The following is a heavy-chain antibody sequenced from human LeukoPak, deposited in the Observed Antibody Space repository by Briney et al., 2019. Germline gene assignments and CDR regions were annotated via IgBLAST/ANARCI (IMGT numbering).Heavy chain of an antibody. D-gene: IGHD3-3*01. CDR2: IYYSGSS. J-gene: IGHJ4*02. CDR1: GGSISSHY. V-gene: IGHV4-59*11. Sequence: SETLSLTCTVSGGSISSHYWSWIRQPPGKGLEWIGYIYYSGSSNYNPSLKSRVTISVDTSKNQFSLKLSSVTAADTAVYYCARVGDYDFWSGPFDYWGQGTLVTVSS. CDR3: ARVGDYDFWSGPFDY.